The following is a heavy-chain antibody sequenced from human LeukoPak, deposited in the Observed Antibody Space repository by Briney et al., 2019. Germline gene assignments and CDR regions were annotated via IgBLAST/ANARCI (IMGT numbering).Heavy chain of an antibody. CDR2: IIGSGAST. D-gene: IGHD3-22*01. V-gene: IGHV3-23*01. CDR3: ADTSPPLRLYYDSSGAKGLFGDI. J-gene: IGHJ3*02. Sequence: RGSLTLSCAASAFTSTSYSTSWDRQAPGGGLEWVAAIIGSGASTYYADSVKGRFTISRDDSKNTLYLQMNSLRAEDTAVYYCADTSPPLRLYYDSSGAKGLFGDIWGQGTMVTVSS. CDR1: AFTSTSYS.